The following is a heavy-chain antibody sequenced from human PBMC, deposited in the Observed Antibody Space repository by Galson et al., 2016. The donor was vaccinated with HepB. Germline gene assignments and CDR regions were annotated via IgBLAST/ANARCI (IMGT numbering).Heavy chain of an antibody. D-gene: IGHD3-22*01. CDR2: IYYTGST. J-gene: IGHJ5*02. V-gene: IGHV4-31*03. CDR1: GGSISSGDYY. Sequence: LSLTCTVSGGSISSGDYYWSWIRQHPGKGLEWIGYIYYTGSTYYNPSLKSRLTISVDPSKNQFSLKLSSVTAADTAVYYCARDRGYYYDSSGYYFPWFDPWGQGTLVTVSS. CDR3: ARDRGYYYDSSGYYFPWFDP.